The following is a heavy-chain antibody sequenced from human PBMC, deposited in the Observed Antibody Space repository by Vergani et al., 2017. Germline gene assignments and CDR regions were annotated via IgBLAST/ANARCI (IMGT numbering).Heavy chain of an antibody. CDR1: GGSISSGSYY. Sequence: QVQLQESGPGLVQPSQTLSLTCTVAGGSISSGSYYWSWIRQPAGKGLEWIGRIYTSGSTNYNPSLKSRVTISVDTSKNQFSLKLSSVTAADTAVYYCARARYLLNWFDPWGKGTLVTVSS. CDR2: IYTSGST. D-gene: IGHD2-15*01. V-gene: IGHV4-61*02. J-gene: IGHJ5*02. CDR3: ARARYLLNWFDP.